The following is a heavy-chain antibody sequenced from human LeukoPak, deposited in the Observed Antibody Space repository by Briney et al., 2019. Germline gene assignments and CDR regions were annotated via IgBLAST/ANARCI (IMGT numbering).Heavy chain of an antibody. J-gene: IGHJ4*02. Sequence: SVKVSCKASGGTFSSYAISWVRQAPGQGLEWMGRIIPILGIANYAQKFQGRVTITADKSTSTAYMELSSLRSEDTAVYYCARDGPPPVAVAGRVDYWGQGTLVTVSS. D-gene: IGHD6-19*01. V-gene: IGHV1-69*04. CDR2: IIPILGIA. CDR1: GGTFSSYA. CDR3: ARDGPPPVAVAGRVDY.